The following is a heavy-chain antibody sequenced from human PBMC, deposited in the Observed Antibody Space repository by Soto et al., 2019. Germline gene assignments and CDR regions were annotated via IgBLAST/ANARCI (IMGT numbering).Heavy chain of an antibody. J-gene: IGHJ4*02. CDR2: ISYDGSNK. CDR1: GFTFSSYA. D-gene: IGHD4-17*01. V-gene: IGHV3-30-3*01. CDR3: ARVRSVSTVTTEFDY. Sequence: QVQLVESGGGVVQPGRSLRLSCAASGFTFSSYAMHWVRQAPGKGLEWVAVISYDGSNKYYADSVKGRFTISRDNSKTTLYLQMNSLRAEDTAVYYCARVRSVSTVTTEFDYWGQGTLVTVSS.